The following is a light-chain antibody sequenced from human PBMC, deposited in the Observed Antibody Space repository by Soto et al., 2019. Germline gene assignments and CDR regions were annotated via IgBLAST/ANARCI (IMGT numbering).Light chain of an antibody. CDR3: ATWDASLPGEV. CDR1: SSNIGNNY. Sequence: QSVLTQSPSVXXXPGQKVTISCSGSSSNIGNNYVSWYQHLPGTAPKLLIYDNNKRPAGIPDRFSGSKSGTSGTLDITGLQTGDEGDYYCATWDASLPGEVFGGGTKLTVL. J-gene: IGLJ2*01. V-gene: IGLV1-51*01. CDR2: DNN.